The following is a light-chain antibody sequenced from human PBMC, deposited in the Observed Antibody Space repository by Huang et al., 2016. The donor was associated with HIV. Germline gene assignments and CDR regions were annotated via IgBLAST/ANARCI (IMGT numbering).Light chain of an antibody. J-gene: IGKJ5*01. CDR3: QQYNNWFS. Sequence: EIVMTQSPPALSVSPGERATLSCRASQSVDGNLAWYQQKPGQAPRLLIYGATTRATNIPGRISGGGSGTEFTLTVSSLQSEDSAVYFYQQYNNWFSFGQGTRLEIK. CDR1: QSVDGN. V-gene: IGKV3D-15*01. CDR2: GAT.